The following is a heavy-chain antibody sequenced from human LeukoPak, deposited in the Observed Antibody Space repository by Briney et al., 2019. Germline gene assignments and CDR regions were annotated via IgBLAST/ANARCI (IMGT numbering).Heavy chain of an antibody. V-gene: IGHV4-30-2*01. CDR2: IYRSGST. CDR1: GCSISSDGYP. J-gene: IGHJ4*02. Sequence: AQTLSLTCAVSGCSISSDGYPWGWIRQPPGKGREWIGYIYRSGSTDDNASLKSRATISVDRSKNQFSLNLSYATAADTAAYYCARGSGGIYYGGIDYWGQGTLVIVSS. D-gene: IGHD1-26*01. CDR3: ARGSGGIYYGGIDY.